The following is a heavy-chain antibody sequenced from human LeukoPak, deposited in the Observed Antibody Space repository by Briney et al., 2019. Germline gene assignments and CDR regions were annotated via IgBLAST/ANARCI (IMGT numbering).Heavy chain of an antibody. CDR3: ARASFNSGFDY. Sequence: ASVKVSCKASGYTFTGYYVHWLRQAPGQGLTWMGWINPNSGGTDYAQQYQGRVTLTRDTSISTAYMELSSLTSDDSAVYYCARASFNSGFDYWGQGTLVTVSS. J-gene: IGHJ4*02. V-gene: IGHV1-2*02. CDR1: GYTFTGYY. D-gene: IGHD6-19*01. CDR2: INPNSGGT.